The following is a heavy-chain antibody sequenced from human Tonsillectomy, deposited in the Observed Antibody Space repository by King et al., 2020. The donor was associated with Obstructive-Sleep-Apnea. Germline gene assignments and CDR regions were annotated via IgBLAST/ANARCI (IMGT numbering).Heavy chain of an antibody. CDR3: ARDLIPYSGSYYPFDY. CDR1: GYTFTSYG. CDR2: ISAYNGNT. Sequence: QLVQSGAEVKKPGASVKVSCKASGYTFTSYGISWVRQAPGQRLEGMGWISAYNGNTNYAQKLQGRVTMTTDTSTSTAYMELRSLRSDDTAVYYCARDLIPYSGSYYPFDYWGQGTLVTVSS. V-gene: IGHV1-18*01. J-gene: IGHJ4*02. D-gene: IGHD1-26*01.